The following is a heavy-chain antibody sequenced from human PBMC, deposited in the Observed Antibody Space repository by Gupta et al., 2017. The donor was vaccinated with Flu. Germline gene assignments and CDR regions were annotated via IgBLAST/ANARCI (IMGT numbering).Heavy chain of an antibody. V-gene: IGHV3-33*03. CDR1: GFSFRSYG. CDR3: ARSDYDHIWGSHRHTLGIDF. J-gene: IGHJ4*02. D-gene: IGHD3-16*02. CDR2: IWFEGENE. Sequence: QVQLVESGGGVVQPGKSLRLSCAASGFSFRSYGMHWVRQAPGKGLEWVALIWFEGENEYYAESVKGRFTISRDNSKNTVYLQMNNLRAEDTAMYYCARSDYDHIWGSHRHTLGIDFWGQGTLVTVSS.